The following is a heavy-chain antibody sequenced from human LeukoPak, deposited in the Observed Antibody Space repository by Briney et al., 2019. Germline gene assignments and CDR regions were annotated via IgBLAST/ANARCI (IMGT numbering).Heavy chain of an antibody. CDR2: ISSSSSYI. Sequence: PGGSLRLSCAASGFTFSSYSMNWVRQAPGKGLEWVSSISSSSSYIYYADSVKGRFTISRDNAKNSLYLQMNSLRAEDTAVYYCAKDQRGYCSSTSCYAVDYWGQGTLVTVSS. J-gene: IGHJ4*02. D-gene: IGHD2-2*01. V-gene: IGHV3-21*01. CDR1: GFTFSSYS. CDR3: AKDQRGYCSSTSCYAVDY.